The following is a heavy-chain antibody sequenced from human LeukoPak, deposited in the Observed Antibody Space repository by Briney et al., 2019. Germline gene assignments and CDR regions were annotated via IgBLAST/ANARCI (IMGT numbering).Heavy chain of an antibody. D-gene: IGHD6-13*01. Sequence: SETLSLTCAVSGYSISSGYYWDWIRPPPGKGLEWIGRIYHSGRTYYNPSLKSRVTISVDTSKNQFSLKLSSVTAADTAVYYCARDRISSSLYYFDYWGQGTLVTVSS. V-gene: IGHV4-38-2*02. J-gene: IGHJ4*02. CDR2: IYHSGRT. CDR1: GYSISSGYY. CDR3: ARDRISSSLYYFDY.